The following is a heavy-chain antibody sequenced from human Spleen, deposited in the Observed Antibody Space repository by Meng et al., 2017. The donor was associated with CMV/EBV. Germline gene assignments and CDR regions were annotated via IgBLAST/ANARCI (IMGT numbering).Heavy chain of an antibody. J-gene: IGHJ4*02. CDR2: SYYSGST. CDR3: ARDGTRYCSSTSCLGVDY. Sequence: GSLRLSCTVSGGSISSFSYYWGWIRQPPGKGLEWIGSSYYSGSTYYNPSLKSRVTISVDTSKNQFSLKLSSVTAADTAVYYCARDGTRYCSSTSCLGVDYWGQGTLVTVSS. CDR1: GGSISSFSYY. D-gene: IGHD2-2*01. V-gene: IGHV4-39*07.